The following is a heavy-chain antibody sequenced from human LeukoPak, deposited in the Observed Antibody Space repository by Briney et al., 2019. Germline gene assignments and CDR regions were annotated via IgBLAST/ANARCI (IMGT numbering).Heavy chain of an antibody. J-gene: IGHJ4*02. CDR1: GFTVSSNY. Sequence: GGSLRLSCAASGFTVSSNYMSWVRQAPGEGLEWVSVIYSGGSTYYADSVKGRFTISRDNSKNTLYLQMNSLRAEDTAVYYCARDSSGWYGYFDYWGQGTLVTVSS. V-gene: IGHV3-66*01. D-gene: IGHD6-19*01. CDR3: ARDSSGWYGYFDY. CDR2: IYSGGST.